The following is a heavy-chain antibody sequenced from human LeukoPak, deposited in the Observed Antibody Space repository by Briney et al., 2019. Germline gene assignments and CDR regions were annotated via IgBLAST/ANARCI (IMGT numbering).Heavy chain of an antibody. Sequence: PGGSLRLSCAASGFTFSSYAMHWVRQAPGKGLEWVAVISYDRSNKYYADSVKGRFTISRDNSKNTLYLQMNSLRAEDTAVYYCARDLWVYSSGTLGYWGQGTLVTVSS. V-gene: IGHV3-30*14. CDR1: GFTFSSYA. J-gene: IGHJ4*02. D-gene: IGHD6-19*01. CDR2: ISYDRSNK. CDR3: ARDLWVYSSGTLGY.